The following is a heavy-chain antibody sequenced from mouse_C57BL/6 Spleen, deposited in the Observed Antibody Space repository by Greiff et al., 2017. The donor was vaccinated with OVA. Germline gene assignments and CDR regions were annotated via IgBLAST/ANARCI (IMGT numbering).Heavy chain of an antibody. CDR2: INYNGSST. V-gene: IGHV5-16*01. D-gene: IGHD1-1*01. CDR1: GFTFSDYY. Sequence: DVMLVESEGGLVQPGSSMKLSCPASGFTFSDYYMAWVRQVPEKGLEWVANINYNGSSTNYLDSLKSRFIISRDNAKNILYLQMSSLKSEDTATYYCAREDCNYGGFAYWGQGTLVTVSA. J-gene: IGHJ3*01. CDR3: AREDCNYGGFAY.